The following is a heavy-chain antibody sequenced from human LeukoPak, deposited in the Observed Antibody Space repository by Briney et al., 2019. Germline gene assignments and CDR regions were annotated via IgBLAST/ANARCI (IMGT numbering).Heavy chain of an antibody. V-gene: IGHV4-39*07. J-gene: IGHJ4*02. CDR1: GGSISSSSYY. Sequence: SETLSLTCTVSGGSISSSSYYWGWIRQPPGKGLKWIGSIYYSGSTYYNPSLKSRVTISVDTSKNQFSLKLSSVTAADTAVYYCARDRGMGVFDYWGQGTLVTVSS. CDR3: ARDRGMGVFDY. CDR2: IYYSGST. D-gene: IGHD6-13*01.